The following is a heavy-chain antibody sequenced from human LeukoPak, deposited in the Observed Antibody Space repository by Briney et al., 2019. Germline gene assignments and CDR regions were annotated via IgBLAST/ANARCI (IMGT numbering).Heavy chain of an antibody. V-gene: IGHV3-21*01. D-gene: IGHD6-19*01. CDR3: ARDSGIAVAAE. Sequence: GGSLRLSCAASGFTFSNYSMNWVRQAPGKGLEWVSSISSSSSYIYYADSVKGRFTISRDNAKNSLYLQMNSLRAEDTAVYYCARDSGIAVAAEWGQGTLVTVSS. CDR2: ISSSSSYI. CDR1: GFTFSNYS. J-gene: IGHJ4*02.